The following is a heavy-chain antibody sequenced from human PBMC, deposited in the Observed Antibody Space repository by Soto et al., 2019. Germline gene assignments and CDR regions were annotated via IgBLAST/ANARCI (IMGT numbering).Heavy chain of an antibody. CDR1: GYTFTSYG. D-gene: IGHD6-19*01. V-gene: IGHV1-18*01. J-gene: IGHJ4*02. CDR3: AREPPHRSGLRRFDY. CDR2: ISAYNGKT. Sequence: QVQLVQSGAEVKKPGASVKVSCKASGYTFTSYGISWVRQAPGQGLEWMGWISAYNGKTNYAQKLQGGVTMTTDTSTSTGYRELRSLRSDATAVYYCAREPPHRSGLRRFDYWGQGTLVTVSS.